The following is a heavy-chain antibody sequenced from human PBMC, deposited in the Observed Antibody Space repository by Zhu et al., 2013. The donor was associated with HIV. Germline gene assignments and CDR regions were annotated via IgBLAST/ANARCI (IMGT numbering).Heavy chain of an antibody. CDR1: GYTLTELS. J-gene: IGHJ5*02. V-gene: IGHV1-24*01. Sequence: QVQLVQSGAEVRTPGASVRLSCKVSGYTLTELSMHWVRQAPGRGLEWVGGFDIEQGETIYAQKFQDRVTLTEDTSTDTAFMELTSLRSEDTAVYYCATGPTYSVSPAWGQGALVTVSS. CDR3: ATGPTYSVSPA. CDR2: FDIEQGET. D-gene: IGHD3-16*01.